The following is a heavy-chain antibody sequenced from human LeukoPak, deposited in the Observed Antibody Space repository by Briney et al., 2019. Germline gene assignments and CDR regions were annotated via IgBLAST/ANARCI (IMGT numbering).Heavy chain of an antibody. CDR1: GGSISSYY. Sequence: SETLSLTCTVSGGSISSYYWSWIRQPPGKGLEWIGYIYYSGSTNYNPSLKSRVTISVDTSKNQFSLKLSSVTAADTAVYYCARDQIGSYGRHWFDPWGQGTLVTVSS. CDR2: IYYSGST. D-gene: IGHD2-8*01. V-gene: IGHV4-59*01. J-gene: IGHJ5*02. CDR3: ARDQIGSYGRHWFDP.